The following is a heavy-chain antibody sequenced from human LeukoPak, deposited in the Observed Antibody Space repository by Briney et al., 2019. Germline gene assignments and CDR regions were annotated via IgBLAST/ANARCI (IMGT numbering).Heavy chain of an antibody. J-gene: IGHJ4*02. CDR2: ISAYNGNT. V-gene: IGHV1-18*01. D-gene: IGHD2-2*02. Sequence: ASLRVSSKTSGYTFTNYGISWVRQAPGQGLEWMGWISAYNGNTNYAQKLQGRVTMTTDTSTSTAYMELKSLRSDDTAVYYCARVMRHYCSSTFCHNPYYFEYWGQGTLVTVSS. CDR3: ARVMRHYCSSTFCHNPYYFEY. CDR1: GYTFTNYG.